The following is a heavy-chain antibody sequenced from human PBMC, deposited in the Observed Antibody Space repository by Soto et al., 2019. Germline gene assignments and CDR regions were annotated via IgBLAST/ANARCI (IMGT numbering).Heavy chain of an antibody. J-gene: IGHJ6*03. CDR3: AKDLRVSRSYYYYYMDV. V-gene: IGHV3-30*18. Sequence: GGSLRLSCAASGFTFSSYAMHWVRQAPGKGLEWVAVISYDGSNKYYADSVKGRFTISRDNSKNTLYLQMNSLRAEDTAVYYCAKDLRVSRSYYYYYMDVWGKGTTVTVSS. D-gene: IGHD6-13*01. CDR1: GFTFSSYA. CDR2: ISYDGSNK.